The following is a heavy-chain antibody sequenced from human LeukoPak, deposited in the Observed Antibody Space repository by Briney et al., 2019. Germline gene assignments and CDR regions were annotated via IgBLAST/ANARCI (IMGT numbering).Heavy chain of an antibody. CDR1: GYTFTTHG. Sequence: ASVKASCKASGYTFTTHGVIWVRQAPGQGLDYVGWISPYNGHTHYPQKFQDRVTMTTDTSTNTVYMELRSLTSYDTAVYYCARGYYYQSGGDAFDFWGQGTVVIVSS. J-gene: IGHJ3*01. D-gene: IGHD3-22*01. CDR2: ISPYNGHT. V-gene: IGHV1-18*01. CDR3: ARGYYYQSGGDAFDF.